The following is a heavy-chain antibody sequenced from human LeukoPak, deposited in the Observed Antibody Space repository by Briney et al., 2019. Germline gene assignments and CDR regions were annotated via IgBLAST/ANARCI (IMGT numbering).Heavy chain of an antibody. Sequence: ADPLSLPCTVCGHSLNSYYWRWIRQPPAKGLVCIGYIYYSGSTNYNPSLKSRVTLSVDTSKNQFSLKLSSVTAADTAVYYCATYSGYGDAFDIWGQGTMVTVSS. D-gene: IGHD5-12*01. J-gene: IGHJ3*02. CDR2: IYYSGST. CDR3: ATYSGYGDAFDI. CDR1: GHSLNSYY. V-gene: IGHV4-59*07.